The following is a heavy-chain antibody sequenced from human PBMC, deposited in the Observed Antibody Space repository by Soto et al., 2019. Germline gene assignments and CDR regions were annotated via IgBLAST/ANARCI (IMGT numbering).Heavy chain of an antibody. J-gene: IGHJ4*02. CDR2: IQSGGST. CDR3: AKVVGIPG. V-gene: IGHV3-66*01. D-gene: IGHD2-21*01. Sequence: EVQLVESGGGLVQPGGSLRLSCAASGFTVSSKYMSWVRQAPGKGLEWVSLIQSGGSTYYADSVKGRFTISRDNPKNTLYLQMNSLRAEDTAVYYCAKVVGIPGWGQGTLVTVSS. CDR1: GFTVSSKY.